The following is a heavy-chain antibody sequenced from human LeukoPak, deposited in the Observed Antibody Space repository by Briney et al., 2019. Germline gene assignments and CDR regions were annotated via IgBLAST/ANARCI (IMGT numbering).Heavy chain of an antibody. D-gene: IGHD4-17*01. CDR3: ARTNDYGDYVKYNWFDP. CDR1: GFTFSSYW. Sequence: GGSLRLSCAASGFTFSSYWMSWVRQAPGKGLEWVANIKQDGSEKYYVDSVKGRFTISRDNAKNSLYLQMNSLRAEDTAVYYCARTNDYGDYVKYNWFDPWGQGTLVTVSS. J-gene: IGHJ5*02. V-gene: IGHV3-7*01. CDR2: IKQDGSEK.